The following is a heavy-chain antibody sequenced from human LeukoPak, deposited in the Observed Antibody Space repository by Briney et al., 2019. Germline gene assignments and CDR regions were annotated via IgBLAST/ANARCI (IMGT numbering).Heavy chain of an antibody. Sequence: ASETLSLTCTVSGGSISSYYWSWIRQPPGKGLEWIGYIYYSGSTNYNPSLKSRVTISVDTSKNQFSLKLSSVTAADTAVYYCARDTRDAFDIWGQGTMVTVSS. J-gene: IGHJ3*02. CDR1: GGSISSYY. CDR3: ARDTRDAFDI. CDR2: IYYSGST. V-gene: IGHV4-59*01.